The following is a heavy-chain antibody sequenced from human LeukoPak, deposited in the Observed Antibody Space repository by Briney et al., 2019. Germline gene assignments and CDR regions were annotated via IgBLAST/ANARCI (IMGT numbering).Heavy chain of an antibody. CDR1: GGSISNNY. CDR3: ARHLSGRGHFDY. Sequence: SETLSLTCTVSGGSISNNYWSWTRQTPEKGLEWIGYIYYTGTTKYNPSLKSRVTISTDTAQNQFSLNLDYVTAADTAVYYCARHLSGRGHFDYWGPGTLVTVST. V-gene: IGHV4-59*01. CDR2: IYYTGTT. J-gene: IGHJ4*02. D-gene: IGHD3-10*01.